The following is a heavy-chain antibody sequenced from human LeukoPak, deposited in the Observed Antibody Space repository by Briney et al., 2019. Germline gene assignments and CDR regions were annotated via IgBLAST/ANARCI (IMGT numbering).Heavy chain of an antibody. CDR1: GFTVSSNY. V-gene: IGHV3-53*01. D-gene: IGHD6-6*01. CDR2: LYNGGSP. J-gene: IGHJ5*02. CDR3: ARGIAARSWFDP. Sequence: PGGSLRLSCAASGFTVSSNYMTWVRQAPGKGLEWVSTLYNGGSPHYADSVKGRFTISSDKSKNTLYLQMNSLRAEDTAVYYCARGIAARSWFDPWGQGTLVTVSS.